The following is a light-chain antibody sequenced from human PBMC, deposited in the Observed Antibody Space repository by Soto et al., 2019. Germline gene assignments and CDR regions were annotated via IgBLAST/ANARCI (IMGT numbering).Light chain of an antibody. CDR1: QSVSSN. CDR2: GAS. V-gene: IGKV3-20*01. Sequence: EIVLTQSPGTLSLSPGERSALSCRASQSVSSNLAWYQQKPGQAPRLLIYGASTRATGIPARFSGSGSGSDFTLTISRLEPEDFAVYYCQQCGSTPWTFGQGTKWIS. CDR3: QQCGSTPWT. J-gene: IGKJ1*01.